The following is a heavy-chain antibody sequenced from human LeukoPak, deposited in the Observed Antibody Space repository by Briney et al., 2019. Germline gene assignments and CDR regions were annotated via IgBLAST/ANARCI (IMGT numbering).Heavy chain of an antibody. CDR2: INHSGST. D-gene: IGHD3-3*01. Sequence: SETLSLTCAVYGGSFSGYYWSWIRQPPGKGLEWIGEINHSGSTNYNPSLKSRVTISVDTSKNQFSLKLSSVTAADTAVYYCARVRGRDFWSGYYRDNWFDPWGQGTLVTVSS. J-gene: IGHJ5*02. CDR1: GGSFSGYY. V-gene: IGHV4-34*01. CDR3: ARVRGRDFWSGYYRDNWFDP.